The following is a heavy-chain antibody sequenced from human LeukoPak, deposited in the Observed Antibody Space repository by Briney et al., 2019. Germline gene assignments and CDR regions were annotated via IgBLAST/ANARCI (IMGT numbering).Heavy chain of an antibody. V-gene: IGHV3-48*01. Sequence: GGSLRLSCAASGFTFNTFDMTWVRQAPGKGLEWVSYISSGSSSRYYADSVKGRFTISRDNAKNSLYMQMNSLRAEDTAVYFCARLRYYAVDVWGQGTTVIVSS. J-gene: IGHJ6*02. CDR2: ISSGSSSR. CDR1: GFTFNTFD. CDR3: ARLRYYAVDV.